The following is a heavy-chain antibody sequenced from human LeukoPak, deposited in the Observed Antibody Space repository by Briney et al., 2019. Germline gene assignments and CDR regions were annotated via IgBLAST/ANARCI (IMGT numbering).Heavy chain of an antibody. V-gene: IGHV4-59*01. Sequence: SETLSLTCTVSGGSLSGYYWNWIRQPPGKGLEWIGYIAYSGSTNYNPSLKSRVTISLDTSKNQFSLKLSSVTAADTAVYYCARDGSAEYSYGYGNYYYGMDVWGQGTTLTVSS. CDR3: ARDGSAEYSYGYGNYYYGMDV. D-gene: IGHD5-18*01. CDR1: GGSLSGYY. J-gene: IGHJ6*02. CDR2: IAYSGST.